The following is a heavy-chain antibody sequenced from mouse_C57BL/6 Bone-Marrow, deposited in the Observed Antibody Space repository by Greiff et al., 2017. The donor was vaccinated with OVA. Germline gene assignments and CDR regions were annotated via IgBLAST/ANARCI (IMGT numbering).Heavy chain of an antibody. CDR1: GFTFSSYA. Sequence: EVKVVESGGGLVKPGGSLKLSCAASGFTFSSYAMSWVRQTPEKRLEWVATISDGGSYTYYPDNVQGRFTISRDNAKNNLYLQMSHLKSEDTAMYYCARDWDARGFDYWGQGTTLTVSS. D-gene: IGHD4-1*01. CDR3: ARDWDARGFDY. V-gene: IGHV5-4*01. CDR2: ISDGGSYT. J-gene: IGHJ2*01.